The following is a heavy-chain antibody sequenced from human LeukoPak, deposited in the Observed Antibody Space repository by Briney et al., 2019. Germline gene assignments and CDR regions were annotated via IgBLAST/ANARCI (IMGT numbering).Heavy chain of an antibody. CDR1: GGSISSGSYY. J-gene: IGHJ6*03. D-gene: IGHD5-12*01. Sequence: PSGTLSLTCTVSGGSISSGSYYWSWIRQPAGKGLEWIGRIYTSGSTNYNPSLKSRVTISVDTSKNQFSLKLSSVTAADTAVYYCARATMYYYMDVWGKGTTVTISS. CDR2: IYTSGST. CDR3: ARATMYYYMDV. V-gene: IGHV4-61*02.